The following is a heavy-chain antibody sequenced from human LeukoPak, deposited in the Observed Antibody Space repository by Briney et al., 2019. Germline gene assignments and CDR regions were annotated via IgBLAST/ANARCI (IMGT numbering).Heavy chain of an antibody. V-gene: IGHV1-2*02. CDR3: AREDASAFDI. J-gene: IGHJ3*02. CDR2: INPSSGST. Sequence: ASVKVSCKASGYSFTVYYMHWVRQVPGQGLEWMGWINPSSGSTKFAQKFQGRVTMTRDTSISTAYMGLSRLRSDDTAVYYCAREDASAFDIWGQGTMVTVSS. CDR1: GYSFTVYY.